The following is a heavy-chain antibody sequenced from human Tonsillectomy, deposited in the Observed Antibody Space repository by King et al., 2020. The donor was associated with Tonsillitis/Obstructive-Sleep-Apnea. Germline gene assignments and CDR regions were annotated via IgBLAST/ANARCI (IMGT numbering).Heavy chain of an antibody. CDR2: INPSGGST. J-gene: IGHJ3*01. CDR1: GYTFTSYY. D-gene: IGHD2/OR15-2a*01. CDR3: ARTGISHDAFDV. V-gene: IGHV1-46*01. Sequence: VQLVESGAEVKKPGASVKVSCKAPGYTFTSYYMHWVRQAPGQGLEWMGIINPSGGSTSYAQKFQGRVTMTRDTSTSTVYMELSSLRSEDTAVYYCARTGISHDAFDVWGQGTMVTVSS.